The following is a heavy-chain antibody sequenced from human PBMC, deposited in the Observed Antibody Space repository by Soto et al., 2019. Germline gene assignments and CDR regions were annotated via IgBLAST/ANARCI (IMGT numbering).Heavy chain of an antibody. Sequence: EVQLLESGGGLVQPGGSLRLSCAASGFSFRDYFMSWVRQAPGKGLEWVSAISPRAGSTYYADSVKGRFTISRDNSKNTLYLQMNSLRAEDTAVYYCAKEEVVVTSIPAPCYFDYWGQGVMVAVSS. J-gene: IGHJ4*02. V-gene: IGHV3-23*01. CDR2: ISPRAGST. CDR1: GFSFRDYF. CDR3: AKEEVVVTSIPAPCYFDY. D-gene: IGHD2-21*02.